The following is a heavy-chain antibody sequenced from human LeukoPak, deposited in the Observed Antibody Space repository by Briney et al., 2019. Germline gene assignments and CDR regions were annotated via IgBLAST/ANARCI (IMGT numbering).Heavy chain of an antibody. Sequence: ASVKVSCKASGYTFTGYSMHWVRQAPGQGLEWLGWINPNSGGTNYAQKFQGRVTMTRDTSISTAYMELSSLRSEDTAVYYCARGFLSGYAGFWYYYYMDVWGKGTTVTISS. V-gene: IGHV1-2*02. J-gene: IGHJ6*03. CDR2: INPNSGGT. CDR3: ARGFLSGYAGFWYYYYMDV. D-gene: IGHD5-12*01. CDR1: GYTFTGYS.